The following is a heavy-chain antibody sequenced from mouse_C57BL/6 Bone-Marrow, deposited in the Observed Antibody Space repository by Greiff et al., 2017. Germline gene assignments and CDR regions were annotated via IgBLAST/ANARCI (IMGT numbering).Heavy chain of an antibody. CDR3: ASSGYYGSSLYYFDY. Sequence: VQLQESGPELVKPGASVKISCKASGYAFSSSWMNWVKQRPGKGLEWIGRIYPGDGDTNYNGKFKGKATLTADKSSSTAYMQLSSLTSEDSAVYFCASSGYYGSSLYYFDYWGQGTTLTVSS. D-gene: IGHD1-1*01. J-gene: IGHJ2*01. CDR1: GYAFSSSW. CDR2: IYPGDGDT. V-gene: IGHV1-82*01.